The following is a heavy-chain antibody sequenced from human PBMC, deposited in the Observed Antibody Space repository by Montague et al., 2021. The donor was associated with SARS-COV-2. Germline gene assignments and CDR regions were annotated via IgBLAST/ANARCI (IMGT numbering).Heavy chain of an antibody. D-gene: IGHD3-3*01. CDR3: AKETHVHYAFCCGDRGGYFDY. CDR1: GFTFSSYA. Sequence: SLRLSCAASGFTFSSYAIRWVRQAPGKGLEWVSAIYSGGSKKYHSDSVKGRFTISRDNSKNTLYLQMNSLRAEDTAVYYCAKETHVHYAFCCGDRGGYFDYWGQGTLVTVSS. V-gene: IGHV3-23*03. J-gene: IGHJ4*02. CDR2: IYSGGSKK.